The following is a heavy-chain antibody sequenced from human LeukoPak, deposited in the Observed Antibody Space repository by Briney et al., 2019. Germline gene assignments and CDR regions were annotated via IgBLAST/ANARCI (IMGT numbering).Heavy chain of an antibody. V-gene: IGHV3-21*01. CDR1: GFTFSSYS. CDR3: ARDEHQYYSESSGRFDF. Sequence: GGSLRLSCAASGFTFSSYSMNWVRQAPGKGLEWVASISSSTDYIYYADSMKGRFTISRDNTKNSLYLQMNSLRAEDTAVYYCARDEHQYYSESSGRFDFWGQGVLVTVSS. CDR2: ISSSTDYI. D-gene: IGHD3-22*01. J-gene: IGHJ4*02.